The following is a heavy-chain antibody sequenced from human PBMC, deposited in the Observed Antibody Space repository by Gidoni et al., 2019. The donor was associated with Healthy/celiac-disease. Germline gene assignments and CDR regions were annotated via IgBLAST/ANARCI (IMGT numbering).Heavy chain of an antibody. CDR1: GGSISSYY. D-gene: IGHD3-10*01. Sequence: QVQLQESGPGLVKPSETLSLTCTVSGGSISSYYWSWIRQPPGKGLEWIGYIYYSGSTNYNPSLKSRVTISVDTSKNQFSLKLSSVTAADTAVYYCARGYGSGTIPRWDYFDYWGQGTLVTVSS. V-gene: IGHV4-59*01. CDR3: ARGYGSGTIPRWDYFDY. J-gene: IGHJ4*02. CDR2: IYYSGST.